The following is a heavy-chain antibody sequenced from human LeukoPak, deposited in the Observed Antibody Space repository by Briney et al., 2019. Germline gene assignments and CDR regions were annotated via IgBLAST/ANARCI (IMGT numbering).Heavy chain of an antibody. J-gene: IGHJ4*02. CDR1: GGTFSSYA. Sequence: GSSVKVSCNASGGTFSSYAISWVRQAPGQGLEWMGGIIPIFGTANYAQKFQGRVTITADESTSTAYMELSSLRSEDTAVYYCASPRAQGSGSYTSTFFDYWGQGTLVTVSS. D-gene: IGHD3-10*01. CDR3: ASPRAQGSGSYTSTFFDY. V-gene: IGHV1-69*01. CDR2: IIPIFGTA.